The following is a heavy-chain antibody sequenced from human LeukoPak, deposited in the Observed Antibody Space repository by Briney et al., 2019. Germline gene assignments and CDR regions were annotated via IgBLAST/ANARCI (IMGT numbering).Heavy chain of an antibody. CDR1: GGSISSGGYH. J-gene: IGHJ6*03. Sequence: NPSETLSLTCTVSGGSISSGGYHWSWIRQHPGKGLEWIGYIYYSGSTYYNPSLKSRVTISVDTSKNQFSLKLSSVTAADTAVYYCASAGDFWSGYPYYYYYYYMDVWGKGTTVTVSS. CDR3: ASAGDFWSGYPYYYYYYYMDV. D-gene: IGHD3-3*01. CDR2: IYYSGST. V-gene: IGHV4-31*03.